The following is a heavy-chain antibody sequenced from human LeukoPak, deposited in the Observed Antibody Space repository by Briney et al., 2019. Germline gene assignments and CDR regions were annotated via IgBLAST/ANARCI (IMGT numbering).Heavy chain of an antibody. V-gene: IGHV3-30*18. Sequence: GGSXRLSCAASGFTFSSYGMHWVRQAPGKXLERVAVISYDGSNKYYADSVKGRFTISRDNSKNTLYLQMNSLRAEDTAVYYCAKDRQQLGNAGYFDYWGQGTLVTVSS. D-gene: IGHD6-13*01. CDR1: GFTFSSYG. CDR2: ISYDGSNK. CDR3: AKDRQQLGNAGYFDY. J-gene: IGHJ4*02.